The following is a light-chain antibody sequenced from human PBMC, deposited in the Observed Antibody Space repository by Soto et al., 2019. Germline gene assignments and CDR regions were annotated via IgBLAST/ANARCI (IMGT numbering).Light chain of an antibody. CDR2: AAS. CDR1: QTISKY. J-gene: IGKJ4*01. V-gene: IGKV1-39*01. CDR3: QQTYKIPLT. Sequence: DIQMTQSPSSLSASVGDRVTITCRASQTISKYVNWYQQELAEAPKLLIHAASSLQGGVPSRFSGSGSGTDFTLTISSLQPEDFATYYCQQTYKIPLTFGGGTKVEI.